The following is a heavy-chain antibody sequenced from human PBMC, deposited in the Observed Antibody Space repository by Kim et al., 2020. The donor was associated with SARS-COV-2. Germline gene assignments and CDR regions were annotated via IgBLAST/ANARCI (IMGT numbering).Heavy chain of an antibody. CDR1: GYTFTGYY. J-gene: IGHJ4*02. CDR2: INPNSGGT. V-gene: IGHV1-2*02. CDR3: ARVMGGSGSYYNPSFDY. Sequence: VKVSCKASGYTFTGYYMHWVRQAPGQGLEWMGWINPNSGGTNYAQKFQGRVTMTRDTSISTAYMELSRLRSDDTAVYYCARVMGGSGSYYNPSFDYWGQGTLVTVSS. D-gene: IGHD3-10*01.